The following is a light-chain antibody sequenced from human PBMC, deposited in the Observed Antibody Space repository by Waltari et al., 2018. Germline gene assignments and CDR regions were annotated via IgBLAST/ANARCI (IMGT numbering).Light chain of an antibody. V-gene: IGLV2-14*03. CDR1: SSDVVAYNY. CDR2: DVS. CDR3: SSYTSSSTRV. J-gene: IGLJ3*02. Sequence: QSALTQPASVSGSPGQSITISCTGTSSDVVAYNYVSWYQQHPGKAPKLMIYDVSNRPSGISYRFSGSKSGNMASLTISGLQAEDEADYYCSSYTSSSTRVFGGGTKLTVL.